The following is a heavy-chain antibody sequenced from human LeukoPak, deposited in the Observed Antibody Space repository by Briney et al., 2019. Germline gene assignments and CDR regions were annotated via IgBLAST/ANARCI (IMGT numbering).Heavy chain of an antibody. J-gene: IGHJ4*02. CDR2: IIPIFGTA. D-gene: IGHD6-19*01. V-gene: IGHV1-69*05. Sequence: SVKVSCKASGGTFSRYAISWVRQAPGQGLEWMGGIIPIFGTANYAQKFQDRVTITTDESTSTAYMELSSLRSEDTAVYYCAVGSGWSNHLDYWGQGTLVTVSS. CDR1: GGTFSRYA. CDR3: AVGSGWSNHLDY.